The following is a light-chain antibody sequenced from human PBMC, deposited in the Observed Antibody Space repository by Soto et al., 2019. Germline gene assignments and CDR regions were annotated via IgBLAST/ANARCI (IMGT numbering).Light chain of an antibody. V-gene: IGKV1-5*03. J-gene: IGKJ1*01. CDR2: KAS. CDR3: QQYNTYSRT. CDR1: QSIGTW. Sequence: DIQMTQSPSTLSTSVGDRVTITCRASQSIGTWLAWYQQKPGKAPKVLIYKASILETGVPSRFGGSGSGTEFTLTISSLLPDDFATYYCQQYNTYSRTFGQGTKVEIK.